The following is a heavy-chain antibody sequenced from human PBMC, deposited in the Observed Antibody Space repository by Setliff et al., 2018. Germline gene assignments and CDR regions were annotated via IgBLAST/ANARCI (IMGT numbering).Heavy chain of an antibody. Sequence: GGSLRLSCAASGFTFSSYRMHWVRQAPGKGLEWVAVIWDDGGNKYHADSVKGRFTISRDNSKNTLYLQMNSLRPEDAAVYYCARTCSGSGCYAGLESWGQGTPVTVSS. V-gene: IGHV3-33*08. CDR3: ARTCSGSGCYAGLES. CDR1: GFTFSSYR. J-gene: IGHJ4*02. CDR2: IWDDGGNK. D-gene: IGHD2-15*01.